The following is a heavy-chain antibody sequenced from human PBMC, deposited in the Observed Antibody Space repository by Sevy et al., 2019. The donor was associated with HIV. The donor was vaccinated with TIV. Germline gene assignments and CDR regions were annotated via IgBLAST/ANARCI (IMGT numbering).Heavy chain of an antibody. V-gene: IGHV3-15*01. CDR3: TTPITMVRGVAKTPSDY. J-gene: IGHJ4*02. CDR2: IKSKTDGGTT. CDR1: GFTFSNAW. D-gene: IGHD3-10*01. Sequence: GESLKISCAASGFTFSNAWMSWVRQAPGKGLEWVGRIKSKTDGGTTDYAAPVKGRFTISRDDSKNTLYLQMNSLKTEDTAVYYCTTPITMVRGVAKTPSDYWGQGTLVTVSS.